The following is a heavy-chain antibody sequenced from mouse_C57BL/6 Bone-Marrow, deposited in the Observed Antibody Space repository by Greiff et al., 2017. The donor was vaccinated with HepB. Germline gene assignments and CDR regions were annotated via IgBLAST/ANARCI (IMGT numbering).Heavy chain of an antibody. J-gene: IGHJ3*01. D-gene: IGHD1-1*01. CDR2: IHPSDSDT. V-gene: IGHV1-74*01. Sequence: QVQLQQSGAELVKPGASVKVSCKASGYTFTSYWMHWVKQRPGQGLEWIGRIHPSDSDTNYKQKFKGKATLTVDKSSSTAYMQLSSLTSEDSAVYYCAMDYYGSPWFAYWGQGTLVTVSA. CDR1: GYTFTSYW. CDR3: AMDYYGSPWFAY.